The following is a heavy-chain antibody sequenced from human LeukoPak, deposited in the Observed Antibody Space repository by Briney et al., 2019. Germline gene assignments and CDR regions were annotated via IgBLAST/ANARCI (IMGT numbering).Heavy chain of an antibody. CDR2: ISSSSSYI. CDR1: GFTFSSYS. D-gene: IGHD1-14*01. J-gene: IGHJ6*03. Sequence: KPGGSLRLSCAASGFTFSSYSRNCVRQAPGKGLEWVSSISSSSSYIYYADSVKGRFTISRDNAKNSLYLQMNSLRAEDTAVYYCARDKGSDLGIPPYYYMDVWGKGTTVTVSS. V-gene: IGHV3-21*01. CDR3: ARDKGSDLGIPPYYYMDV.